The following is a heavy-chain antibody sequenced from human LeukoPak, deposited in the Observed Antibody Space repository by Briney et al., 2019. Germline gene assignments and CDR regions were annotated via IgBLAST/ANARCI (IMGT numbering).Heavy chain of an antibody. J-gene: IGHJ6*02. D-gene: IGHD4-23*01. CDR3: ARDGRRQATVAVYYYYGMDV. Sequence: SQTLSLTCTVSGGSISSGSYYWSRIRQPAGKGLEWVGRIYTSGSTNYNPSLKSRVTISVDTSKNQFSLKLSSVTAADTAVYYCARDGRRQATVAVYYYYGMDVWGQGTTVTVSS. CDR2: IYTSGST. CDR1: GGSISSGSYY. V-gene: IGHV4-61*02.